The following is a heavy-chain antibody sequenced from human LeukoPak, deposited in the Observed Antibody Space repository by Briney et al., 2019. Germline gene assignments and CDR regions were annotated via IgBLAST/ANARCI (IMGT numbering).Heavy chain of an antibody. Sequence: GGSLRLSCAAPGFTFSSYAMSWVRQAPGKGLEWVSAISGSGGSTYYADSVKGRFTISRDNSKNTLYLQVDSLRDEDTAVYYCAKLSSGWLNEYVQHWGQGTLVTVSS. D-gene: IGHD6-19*01. J-gene: IGHJ1*01. CDR3: AKLSSGWLNEYVQH. CDR2: ISGSGGST. V-gene: IGHV3-23*01. CDR1: GFTFSSYA.